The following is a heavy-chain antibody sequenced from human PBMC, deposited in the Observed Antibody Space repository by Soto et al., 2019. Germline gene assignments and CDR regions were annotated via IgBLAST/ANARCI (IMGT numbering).Heavy chain of an antibody. CDR2: ISYDGSNK. CDR1: GFTFSSYG. J-gene: IGHJ6*02. D-gene: IGHD6-13*01. CDR3: AKGTGRWAAAGGMDV. Sequence: GESLKISCAASGFTFSSYGMHWVRQAPGKGLEWVAVISYDGSNKYYADSVKGRFTISRDNSKNTLYLQMNSLRAEDTAVYYCAKGTGRWAAAGGMDVWGQGTTVTVSS. V-gene: IGHV3-30*18.